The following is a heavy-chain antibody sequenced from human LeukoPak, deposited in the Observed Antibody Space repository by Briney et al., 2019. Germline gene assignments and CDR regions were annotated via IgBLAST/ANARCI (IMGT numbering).Heavy chain of an antibody. CDR1: GGSISSSSYY. J-gene: IGHJ4*02. CDR2: IYYSGST. Sequence: SSETLSLTCTVSGGSISSSSYYWGWIRQPPGKGLEWIGSIYYSGSTYYNPSLKSRVTISVDTSKNQFSLKLGSVTAADTAVYYCARSLIYSGYDYYFDYWGQGALVTVSS. V-gene: IGHV4-39*01. CDR3: ARSLIYSGYDYYFDY. D-gene: IGHD5-12*01.